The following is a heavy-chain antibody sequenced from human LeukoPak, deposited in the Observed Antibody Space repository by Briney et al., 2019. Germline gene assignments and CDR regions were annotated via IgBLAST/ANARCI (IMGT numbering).Heavy chain of an antibody. D-gene: IGHD3-10*01. Sequence: PGGSLRLSCAASGFTFSSYAMHWVRQAPGKGLEWVAVISYDGSNKYYADSVKGRFTISRDNSKNTLYLQMNSLRAEDTAVYYCASQITMVRGVPRDYWGQGTLVTVSS. J-gene: IGHJ4*02. CDR1: GFTFSSYA. CDR3: ASQITMVRGVPRDY. CDR2: ISYDGSNK. V-gene: IGHV3-30-3*01.